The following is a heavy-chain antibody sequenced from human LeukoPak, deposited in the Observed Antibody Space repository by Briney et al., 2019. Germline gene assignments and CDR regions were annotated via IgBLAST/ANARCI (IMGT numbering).Heavy chain of an antibody. CDR1: GGSISSYY. Sequence: PSETLSLTCTVSGGSISSYYWSWIRQPAGKGLEWIGRIYTSGSTNYNPSLKSRVTMSVDTSKNQFSLKLSSVTAADTAVYYCARDSLLYYYYYMDVWGKGTTVTISS. J-gene: IGHJ6*03. CDR2: IYTSGST. CDR3: ARDSLLYYYYYMDV. V-gene: IGHV4-4*07.